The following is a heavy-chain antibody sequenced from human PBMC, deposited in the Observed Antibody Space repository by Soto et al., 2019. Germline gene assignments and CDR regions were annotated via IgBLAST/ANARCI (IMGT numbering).Heavy chain of an antibody. CDR2: IHTYNGNT. J-gene: IGHJ4*02. CDR3: ASDAQYSSRWHPIGY. V-gene: IGHV1-18*01. Sequence: QVQLVQSGAEVKKPGASVKVYCKASGYTFTDYGISWVRQAPGQGFEWLGWIHTYNGNTNYAQKFQGRVPMTTDSSTSTAYMELRSLRSDDTAVYFCASDAQYSSRWHPIGYWGQGTLVTVSS. D-gene: IGHD6-19*01. CDR1: GYTFTDYG.